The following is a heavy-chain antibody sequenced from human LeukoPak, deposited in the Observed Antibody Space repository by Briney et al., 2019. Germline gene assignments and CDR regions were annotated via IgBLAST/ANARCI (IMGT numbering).Heavy chain of an antibody. V-gene: IGHV3-7*01. CDR2: IKEDGSEK. J-gene: IGHJ4*02. CDR3: AKEGSNGDFDY. D-gene: IGHD1-26*01. Sequence: GGSLRLSCAASGFTFSSYWMSWVRQAPGKGLEWVANIKEDGSEKHYVDSVKGRFTISRDNSKNTLYLKMNSLRAEDTAVYYCAKEGSNGDFDYWGQGTLVTVSS. CDR1: GFTFSSYW.